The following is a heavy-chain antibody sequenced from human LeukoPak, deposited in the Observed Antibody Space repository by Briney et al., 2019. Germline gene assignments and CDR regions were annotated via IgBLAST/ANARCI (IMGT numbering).Heavy chain of an antibody. V-gene: IGHV3-48*04. J-gene: IGHJ4*02. CDR2: ISSSGSTI. D-gene: IGHD5-12*01. CDR3: ARGQRYSGYDCFDY. Sequence: GGSLRLSCAASGFTFSSYAMSWVRQAPGKGLEWVSYISSSGSTIYYADSVKGRFTISRDSAKNSLYLQMNSLRAEDTAVYYCARGQRYSGYDCFDYWGQGTLVTVSS. CDR1: GFTFSSYA.